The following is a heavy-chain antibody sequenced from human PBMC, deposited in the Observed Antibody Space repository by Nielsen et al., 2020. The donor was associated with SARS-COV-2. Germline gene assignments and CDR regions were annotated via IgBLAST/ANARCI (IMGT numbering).Heavy chain of an antibody. CDR2: ISYDGSNK. D-gene: IGHD7-27*01. Sequence: GESLKISCAASGFTFSSYAMHWVRQAPGKGLEWVAVISYDGSNKYYADSVKGRFTISRDNSKNTLYLQMNSLRDEDTAVYYCARTDSGDFDYWGQGTLVTVSS. J-gene: IGHJ4*02. V-gene: IGHV3-30-3*01. CDR1: GFTFSSYA. CDR3: ARTDSGDFDY.